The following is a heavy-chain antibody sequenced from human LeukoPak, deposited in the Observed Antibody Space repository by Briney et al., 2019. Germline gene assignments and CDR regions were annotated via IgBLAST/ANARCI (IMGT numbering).Heavy chain of an antibody. Sequence: GESLKISCKGSGYSFTSYWIGWVRQMPGKGLERMGIIYPGDSDTRYSPSFQGQVTISADKSISTAYLQWSSLKASDTAIYYCARSPRWTFFDYWGQGTLVTVSS. CDR2: IYPGDSDT. CDR1: GYSFTSYW. J-gene: IGHJ4*02. V-gene: IGHV5-51*01. CDR3: ARSPRWTFFDY. D-gene: IGHD1-1*01.